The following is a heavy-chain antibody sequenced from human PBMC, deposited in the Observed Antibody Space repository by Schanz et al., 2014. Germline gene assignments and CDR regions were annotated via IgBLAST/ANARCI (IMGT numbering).Heavy chain of an antibody. D-gene: IGHD1-20*01. V-gene: IGHV3-74*02. J-gene: IGHJ4*02. CDR1: GFTFSSHW. CDR3: ANNWNLDY. Sequence: DVQLLESGGGLVQPGGSLRLSCAASGFTFSSHWMHWVRQDPGKGLVWVARINSVGSNTDYADSVTGRFTISRDNSKNTLYLQMNSLRAEDTAVYYCANNWNLDYWGQGTLVTVSS. CDR2: INSVGSNT.